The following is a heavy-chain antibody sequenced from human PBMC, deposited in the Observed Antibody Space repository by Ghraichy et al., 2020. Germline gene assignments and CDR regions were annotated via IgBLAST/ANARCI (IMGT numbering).Heavy chain of an antibody. CDR3: AKDSYYYGSGAFDY. D-gene: IGHD3-10*01. V-gene: IGHV3-23*01. Sequence: GESLNISCAASGFTFSSYAMSWVRQAPGKGLEWVSAISGSGGSTYYADSVKGRFTISRDNSKNTLYLQMNSLRAEDTAVYYCAKDSYYYGSGAFDYWGQGTLVTVSS. CDR2: ISGSGGST. J-gene: IGHJ4*02. CDR1: GFTFSSYA.